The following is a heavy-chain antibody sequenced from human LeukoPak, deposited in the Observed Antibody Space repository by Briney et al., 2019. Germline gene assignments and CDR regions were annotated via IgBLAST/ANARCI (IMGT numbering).Heavy chain of an antibody. CDR2: INAGNGNT. D-gene: IGHD1-7*01. CDR1: GYTFTSYA. Sequence: GASVKVSCKASGYTFTSYAMHWVRQAPGQRLEWMGWINAGNGNTKYSQRFQGRVTITRDTSTSTAYMELRSLRSDDTAVYYCARDLATELLYYYGMDVWGQGTTVTVSS. CDR3: ARDLATELLYYYGMDV. J-gene: IGHJ6*02. V-gene: IGHV1-3*01.